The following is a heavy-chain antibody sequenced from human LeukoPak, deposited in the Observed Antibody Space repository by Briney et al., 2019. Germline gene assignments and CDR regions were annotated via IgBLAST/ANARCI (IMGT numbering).Heavy chain of an antibody. V-gene: IGHV3-53*01. CDR1: GLTVSSKD. D-gene: IGHD5-12*01. CDR2: IYSGGST. Sequence: PGGSLRLSCAASGLTVSSKDMSWVRQAPGKGLEWVSVIYSGGSTYYADSVKGRFTISRDNSKNTLYLQMNSLRAEDTAVYYCATLARFAFDMWGQGTMVTVSS. CDR3: ATLARFAFDM. J-gene: IGHJ3*02.